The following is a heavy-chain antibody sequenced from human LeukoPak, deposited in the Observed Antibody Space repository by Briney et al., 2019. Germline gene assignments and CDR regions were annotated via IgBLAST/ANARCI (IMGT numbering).Heavy chain of an antibody. CDR3: AREIVAGNFDS. CDR2: IGHSDAIE. J-gene: IGHJ4*02. CDR1: GFILNHYF. V-gene: IGHV3-11*01. Sequence: GGSLRLSCAASGFILNHYFMSWLRQAPGKGLEWVADIGHSDAIELYGDSVKGRFTISRDIAKNSLYLQLNTLRADDTAVYHCAREIVAGNFDSWGQGTLVTVSS. D-gene: IGHD6-19*01.